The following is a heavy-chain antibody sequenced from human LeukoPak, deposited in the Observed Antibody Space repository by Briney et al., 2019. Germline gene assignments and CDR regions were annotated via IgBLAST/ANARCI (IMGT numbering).Heavy chain of an antibody. J-gene: IGHJ6*02. V-gene: IGHV3-74*01. D-gene: IGHD2-15*01. CDR3: ARDRWELLSNSYHYCGLDV. Sequence: GGSLRLSCAASGFTFSSYWMHWVRQAPGKGLVWVSGINSDGSSTRYADSVKGRFTISRDNAKNTLYLQMNSLRAEDTAVYYCARDRWELLSNSYHYCGLDVWGQGTTVTVSS. CDR1: GFTFSSYW. CDR2: INSDGSST.